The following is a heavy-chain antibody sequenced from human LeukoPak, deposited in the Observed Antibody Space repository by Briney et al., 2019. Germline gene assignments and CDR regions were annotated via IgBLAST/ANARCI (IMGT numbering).Heavy chain of an antibody. CDR1: GGSINNYY. CDR3: ARHMSVYCGGDCYFDY. Sequence: SETLSLTCTVSGGSINNYYWSWIRQPPGKGLEWIGYVYYSGSTNYKPSLKSRVTISVDTSKNQFSLRLSSVPAADTAVYYCARHMSVYCGGDCYFDYWGQGTLVTVSS. D-gene: IGHD2-21*02. V-gene: IGHV4-59*08. CDR2: VYYSGST. J-gene: IGHJ4*02.